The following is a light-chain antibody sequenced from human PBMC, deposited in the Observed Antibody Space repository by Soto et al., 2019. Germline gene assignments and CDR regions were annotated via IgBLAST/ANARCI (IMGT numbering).Light chain of an antibody. Sequence: APHLTQSPSSLSASVGDRITLTCRASQGISRALAWYQQKPGEPPKLLIYDASNLETGVPSRFTGSGSGTDFTLTISTLQPEDFATYYCQHYDRSPFTFGPGTTVDVK. CDR3: QHYDRSPFT. V-gene: IGKV1-13*02. CDR1: QGISRA. CDR2: DAS. J-gene: IGKJ3*01.